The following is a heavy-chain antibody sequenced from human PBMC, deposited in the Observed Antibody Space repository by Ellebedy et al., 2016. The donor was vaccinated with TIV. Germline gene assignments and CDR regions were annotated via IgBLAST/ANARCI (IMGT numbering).Heavy chain of an antibody. CDR2: IIPIFGTA. V-gene: IGHV1-69*06. J-gene: IGHJ2*01. CDR3: ARDRYYYDSSGYANWYFDL. D-gene: IGHD3-22*01. CDR1: GGTFGSYA. Sequence: ASVKVSCKASGGTFGSYAISWVRQAPGQGLEWMGGIIPIFGTANYAQKLQGRVTITADKSTSTAYMELSSLRSEDTAVYYCARDRYYYDSSGYANWYFDLWGRGTLVTVSS.